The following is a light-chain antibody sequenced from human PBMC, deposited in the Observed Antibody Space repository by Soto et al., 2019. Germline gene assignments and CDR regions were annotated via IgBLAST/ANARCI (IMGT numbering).Light chain of an antibody. CDR2: GAS. CDR1: QSVSSSS. Sequence: EIVLTQSPGTLSLSPGERATLSCRASQSVSSSSLTWYQQKPGQAPRLLIYGASTRATGIPDRFSGSGSGTDFSLTISILEPEDFAVYYCLQFDISPLYTFGQGTKVEIK. J-gene: IGKJ2*01. V-gene: IGKV3-20*01. CDR3: LQFDISPLYT.